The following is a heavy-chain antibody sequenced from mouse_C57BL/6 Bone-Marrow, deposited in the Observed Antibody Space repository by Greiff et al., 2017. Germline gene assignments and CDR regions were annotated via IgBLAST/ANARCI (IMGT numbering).Heavy chain of an antibody. V-gene: IGHV5-4*03. Sequence: EVTLVESGGGLVKPGGSLKLSCAASGFTFSSYAMSWVRQTPEKRLEWVATISDGGSYTYYPDNVKGRFTISRDNAKNNLYLQMSHLKSEDTAMYYCARARYFDVWGTGTTVTVSS. CDR2: ISDGGSYT. J-gene: IGHJ1*03. CDR3: ARARYFDV. CDR1: GFTFSSYA.